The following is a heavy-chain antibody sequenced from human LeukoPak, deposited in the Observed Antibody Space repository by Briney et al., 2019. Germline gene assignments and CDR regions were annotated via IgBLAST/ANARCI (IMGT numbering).Heavy chain of an antibody. CDR2: IKSKTDGGTT. V-gene: IGHV3-15*01. J-gene: IGHJ4*02. Sequence: GGSLRLSCAASGFTFSNAWMSWVRQAPGKGLEWVGRIKSKTDGGTTDYAAPVKGRFTISRDDSKNTPYLQMNSLKTEDTAVYYCTTEAWFGESYYFDYWGQGTLVTVSS. CDR1: GFTFSNAW. D-gene: IGHD3-10*01. CDR3: TTEAWFGESYYFDY.